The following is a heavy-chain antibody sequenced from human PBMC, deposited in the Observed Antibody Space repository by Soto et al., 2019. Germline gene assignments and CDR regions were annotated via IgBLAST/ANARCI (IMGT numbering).Heavy chain of an antibody. CDR1: GESFIGYY. J-gene: IGHJ5*02. D-gene: IGHD5-12*01. CDR3: AMTDIVTTNWFDP. Sequence: QVHLQQWGAGLLKPSETLSLTCAVYGESFIGYYWTWIRQPPGKGLEWIGEINHRGSTNYSPSLKSRVTISIDTSKNQFSLKLTSVTPADTSVYYCAMTDIVTTNWFDPWGQGTLVTVSS. V-gene: IGHV4-34*02. CDR2: INHRGST.